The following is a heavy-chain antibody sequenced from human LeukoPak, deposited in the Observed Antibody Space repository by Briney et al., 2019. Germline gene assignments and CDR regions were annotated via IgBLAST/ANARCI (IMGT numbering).Heavy chain of an antibody. J-gene: IGHJ4*02. CDR1: GVSISSSNSY. Sequence: SETLSLTCTVSGVSISSSNSYWGWLRQPPGKGLEWIGSIYYSGNTYYNASLKSQVSISIDTSKNQFSLRLTSVTAADTAVYYCARAGGSGLIDYWGQGTLVTVSS. CDR3: ARAGGSGLIDY. CDR2: IYYSGNT. V-gene: IGHV4-39*01. D-gene: IGHD6-19*01.